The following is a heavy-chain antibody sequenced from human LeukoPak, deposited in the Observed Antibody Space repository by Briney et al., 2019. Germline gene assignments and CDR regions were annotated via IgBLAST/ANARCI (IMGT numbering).Heavy chain of an antibody. V-gene: IGHV4-34*01. Sequence: SETLSLTCAVYGGSFSGYYWSWIRQPPGKGLEWIGEINHSGSTNYNPSLKSRVTISVDTSKNQFSLKLSSVTAADTAVYYCARGLPYCSSWYWFDPWGQGTLVTVSS. J-gene: IGHJ5*02. D-gene: IGHD6-13*01. CDR1: GGSFSGYY. CDR2: INHSGST. CDR3: ARGLPYCSSWYWFDP.